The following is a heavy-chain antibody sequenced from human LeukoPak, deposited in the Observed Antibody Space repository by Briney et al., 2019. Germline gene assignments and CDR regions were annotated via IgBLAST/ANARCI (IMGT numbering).Heavy chain of an antibody. Sequence: GGSLRLSCAASGFTFSSYGMHWVRQAPGKGLEWVAVISDDGSNKYYADSVKGRFTISRDNSKNTLYLQMNSLRAEDTAVYYCAKDGIAAAGSFDYWGQGTLVTVSS. CDR1: GFTFSSYG. J-gene: IGHJ4*02. D-gene: IGHD6-13*01. CDR2: ISDDGSNK. V-gene: IGHV3-30*18. CDR3: AKDGIAAAGSFDY.